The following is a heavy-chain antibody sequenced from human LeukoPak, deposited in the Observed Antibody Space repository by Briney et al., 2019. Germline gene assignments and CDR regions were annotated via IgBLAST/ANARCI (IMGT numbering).Heavy chain of an antibody. J-gene: IGHJ5*02. Sequence: SQTLSLTCAISGDSVSSNSAAWNWIRQSPSRGLEWLGRTYYRSKWYNDYAVFVKSRITINPDTSKNQFSLQLNSVTPEDTAVYYCARDSVTTVTTPDNWFDPWGQGTLVTVSS. CDR2: TYYRSKWYN. CDR1: GDSVSSNSAA. CDR3: ARDSVTTVTTPDNWFDP. V-gene: IGHV6-1*01. D-gene: IGHD4-17*01.